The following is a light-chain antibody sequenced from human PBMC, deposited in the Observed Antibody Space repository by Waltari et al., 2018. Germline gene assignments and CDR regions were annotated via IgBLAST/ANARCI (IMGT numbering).Light chain of an antibody. Sequence: QSALTQPPPASGSPGQSVTISCTGTSRDIGYYNYVSWYQQHPGKAPKLMIYGFTDRPSVVPDRFSGSKSGNTASLTVSGLQAEDEADYYCSSYAGNNNVVFGTGTKV. J-gene: IGLJ1*01. V-gene: IGLV2-8*01. CDR2: GFT. CDR3: SSYAGNNNVV. CDR1: SRDIGYYNY.